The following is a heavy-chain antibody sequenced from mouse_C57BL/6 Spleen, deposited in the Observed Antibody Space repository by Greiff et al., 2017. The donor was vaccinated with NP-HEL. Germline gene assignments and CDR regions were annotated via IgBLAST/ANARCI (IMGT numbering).Heavy chain of an antibody. CDR1: GYTFTDYY. CDR3: ARQDLPDGYYGAMDY. CDR2: INPYNGGT. Sequence: EVQLQQSGPVLVKPGASVKMSCKASGYTFTDYYMNWVKQSHGKSLEWIGVINPYNGGTSYNQKFKGKATLTVDKSSSTAYMELNSLTSEDSAVYYCARQDLPDGYYGAMDYWGQGTSVTVSS. V-gene: IGHV1-19*01. D-gene: IGHD2-3*01. J-gene: IGHJ4*01.